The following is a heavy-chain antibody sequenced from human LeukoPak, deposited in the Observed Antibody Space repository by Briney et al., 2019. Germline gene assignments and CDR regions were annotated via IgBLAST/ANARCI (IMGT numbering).Heavy chain of an antibody. D-gene: IGHD3-10*01. CDR2: INPSDGGT. V-gene: IGHV1-2*02. CDR3: ARGNVLLWIGESDGFNH. CDR1: GSTFTAYS. J-gene: IGHJ4*02. Sequence: GSSVTLCFYSAGSTFTAYSVVWMREDPGPGLEWMGWINPSDGGTDYAQNFPGRVTITSATSNTTAYMDLSRLRSDDKAVYYCARGNVLLWIGESDGFNHWGQGTLVTVSS.